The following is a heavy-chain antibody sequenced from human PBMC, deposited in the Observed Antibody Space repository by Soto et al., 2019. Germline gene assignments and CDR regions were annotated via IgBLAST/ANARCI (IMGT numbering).Heavy chain of an antibody. V-gene: IGHV3-33*01. D-gene: IGHD1-1*01. Sequence: GGSLRLSCAASGFTFSSYGMHWVRQAPGKGLEWVAVIWYDGSNKYYADSVKGRFTISRDNSKNTLYLQMNSLRAEDTAVYYCARGQLEPRHYYYYGMDVWGQGTTVTVSS. J-gene: IGHJ6*02. CDR2: IWYDGSNK. CDR3: ARGQLEPRHYYYYGMDV. CDR1: GFTFSSYG.